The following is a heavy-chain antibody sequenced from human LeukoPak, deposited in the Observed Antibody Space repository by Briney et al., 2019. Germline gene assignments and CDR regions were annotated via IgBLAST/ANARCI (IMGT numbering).Heavy chain of an antibody. D-gene: IGHD4-23*01. CDR1: GGSISSYY. CDR3: ASHKSDYGGNFYEGTFDP. V-gene: IGHV4-59*08. CDR2: TYYSGST. Sequence: SETLSLTCTVSGGSISSYYWSWIRQPPGKGLEWIGYTYYSGSTNYNPSPKSRVTISVDTSKNQFSLKLSSVTAADTAVYYCASHKSDYGGNFYEGTFDPWGQGTLVTVSS. J-gene: IGHJ5*02.